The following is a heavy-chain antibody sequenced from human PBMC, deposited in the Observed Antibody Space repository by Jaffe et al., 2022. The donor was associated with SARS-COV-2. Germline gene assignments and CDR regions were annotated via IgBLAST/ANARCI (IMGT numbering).Heavy chain of an antibody. CDR3: ARERAIFGVVTYDAFDI. CDR2: ISAYNGNT. J-gene: IGHJ3*02. Sequence: QVQLVQSGAEVKKPGASVKVSCKASGYTFTSYGISWVRQAPGQGLEWMGWISAYNGNTNYAQKLQGRVTMTTDTSTSTAYMELRSLRSDDTAVYYCARERAIFGVVTYDAFDIWGQGTMVTVSS. D-gene: IGHD3-3*01. CDR1: GYTFTSYG. V-gene: IGHV1-18*01.